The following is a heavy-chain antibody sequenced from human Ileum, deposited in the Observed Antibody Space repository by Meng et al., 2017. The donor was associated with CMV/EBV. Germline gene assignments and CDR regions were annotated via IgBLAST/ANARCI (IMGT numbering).Heavy chain of an antibody. CDR2: IRYDGSNK. J-gene: IGHJ6*02. V-gene: IGHV3-30*02. CDR3: AKDQHPYYYCVMDV. CDR1: GFSFSDSY. Sequence: GGSLRLSCTASGFSFSDSYMSWIRQAPGKGLEWVAFIRYDGSNKYYADSVKGRFTISRDNSKNTLYLQMNSLRAEDTAVYYCAKDQHPYYYCVMDVWGQVTTVTVSS. D-gene: IGHD6-13*01.